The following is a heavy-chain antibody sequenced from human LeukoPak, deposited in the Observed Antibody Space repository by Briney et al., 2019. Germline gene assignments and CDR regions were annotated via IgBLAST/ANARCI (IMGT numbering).Heavy chain of an antibody. D-gene: IGHD2-21*02. V-gene: IGHV3-30*18. J-gene: IGHJ4*02. CDR3: AKVTPGSTARKSGLDF. CDR2: MSFDGSNI. Sequence: GGSLRLSCAASGFSFSSYGTHWVRQTPGKGLEWVAVMSFDGSNIYYGDSVKGRFTISRDNSKNTLYLQMDSLRVEDTALYYCAKVTPGSTARKSGLDFWGQGTLVTVSS. CDR1: GFSFSSYG.